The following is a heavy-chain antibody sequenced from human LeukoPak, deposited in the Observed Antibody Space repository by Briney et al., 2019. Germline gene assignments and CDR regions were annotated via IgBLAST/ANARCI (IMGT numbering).Heavy chain of an antibody. J-gene: IGHJ6*02. D-gene: IGHD2-15*01. Sequence: ASVKVSCKASGYTFTGYYMHWVRQAPGQGLEWMGRINPNSGGTNYAQKFQGRVTMTRDTSISTAYMELSRLRSDDTAVYYCARVVADHYYYGMDVWGQGTTVTVSS. CDR3: ARVVADHYYYGMDV. CDR1: GYTFTGYY. V-gene: IGHV1-2*06. CDR2: INPNSGGT.